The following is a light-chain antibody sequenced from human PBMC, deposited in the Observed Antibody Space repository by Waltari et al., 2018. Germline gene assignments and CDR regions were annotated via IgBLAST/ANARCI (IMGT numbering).Light chain of an antibody. V-gene: IGLV7-43*01. J-gene: IGLJ3*02. Sequence: QTVVTQEPSLTVSPGGTVTLTCASSTGAVTRSYYPNWFQQKPVQAPRALIYRTKNELTRTPSRFSVYLLGGKAVLKLCGMQPEEEGGYYCLLYYGGAGVFGGGTKLTV. CDR1: TGAVTRSYY. CDR2: RTK. CDR3: LLYYGGAGV.